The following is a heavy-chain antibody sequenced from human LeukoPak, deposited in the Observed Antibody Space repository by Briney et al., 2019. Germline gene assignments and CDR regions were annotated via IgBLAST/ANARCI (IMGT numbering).Heavy chain of an antibody. D-gene: IGHD3-16*01. Sequence: SETLSLTCTVSGGSISSYYWSWIRQPPGKGLEWIGYIYYSGSTNYNPSLKSRVTISVDTSKNQFSLRLSSVTAADTAVYYCARRRGRTLYFDYWGQGTLVTVSS. J-gene: IGHJ4*02. CDR1: GGSISSYY. CDR2: IYYSGST. V-gene: IGHV4-59*08. CDR3: ARRRGRTLYFDY.